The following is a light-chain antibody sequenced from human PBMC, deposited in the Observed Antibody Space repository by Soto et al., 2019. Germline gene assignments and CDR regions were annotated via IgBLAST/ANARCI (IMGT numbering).Light chain of an antibody. J-gene: IGLJ1*01. CDR1: SSDVGDYNH. CDR3: SSYTSSITYV. CDR2: DVS. V-gene: IGLV2-14*01. Sequence: QSALTQPASVSGSPGQSITISCTGNSSDVGDYNHVSWYQQHPGEAPKVMIYDVSSRPSWVSNRFSGSKSGNAASLTISGLQAEDEADYYCSSYTSSITYVFGTGTKLTVL.